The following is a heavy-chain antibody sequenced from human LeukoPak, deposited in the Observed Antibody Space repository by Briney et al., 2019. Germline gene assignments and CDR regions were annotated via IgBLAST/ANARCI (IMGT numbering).Heavy chain of an antibody. CDR3: AREIVVPAARSTFDY. J-gene: IGHJ4*02. CDR2: LTRYGNV. CDR1: GGSFSGYY. Sequence: PSETLSLTCAVSGGSFSGYYWSWIRRPPGKALEWIGELTRYGNVNSNPSLKSRVTMSVDTSKNQFSLKLSSVTAADTAVYYCAREIVVPAARSTFDYWGQGTLVTVSS. D-gene: IGHD2-2*01. V-gene: IGHV4-34*01.